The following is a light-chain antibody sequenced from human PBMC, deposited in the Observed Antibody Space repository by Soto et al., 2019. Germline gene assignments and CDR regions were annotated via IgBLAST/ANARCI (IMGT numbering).Light chain of an antibody. V-gene: IGKV3-11*01. J-gene: IGKJ4*01. CDR3: QQRSDWPLT. Sequence: EIVLTQSPAILSSSPGVTATLSCRASQSVSSYLAWYQQRPGQAPRLLIYDASNRATGVPARFSGSGSGTDFTLTISSLEPEDFAIYYCQQRSDWPLTFGGGTRVDIK. CDR2: DAS. CDR1: QSVSSY.